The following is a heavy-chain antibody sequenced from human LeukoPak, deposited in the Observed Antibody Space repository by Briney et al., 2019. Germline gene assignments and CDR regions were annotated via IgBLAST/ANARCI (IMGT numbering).Heavy chain of an antibody. D-gene: IGHD3-10*01. CDR1: GGTFSGYY. Sequence: KASETLSLTCAVYGGTFSGYYWSWIRQPPGKGLEWIGEINHSGSTNYNPSLKSRVTISVDTSKNQFSLKLSSVTAADTAVYYCARWKRGSGSYYPYYYYGMDVWGQGTTVTVSS. CDR3: ARWKRGSGSYYPYYYYGMDV. J-gene: IGHJ6*02. CDR2: INHSGST. V-gene: IGHV4-34*01.